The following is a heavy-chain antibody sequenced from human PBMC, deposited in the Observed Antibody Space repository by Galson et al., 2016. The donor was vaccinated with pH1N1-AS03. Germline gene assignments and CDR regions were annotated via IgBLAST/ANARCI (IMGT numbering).Heavy chain of an antibody. CDR1: GFTFNNTW. CDR2: IKSKTDGGTK. D-gene: IGHD5-18*01. Sequence: SLRLSCAGSGFTFNNTWMSWVRQAPGEGLEWVGRIKSKTDGGTKEYAAPVKGRFTIPRDDSRDTLHLQMNSLKTEDSALYYCVTGGNSFGHEYWGQGTLVTVSS. V-gene: IGHV3-15*01. J-gene: IGHJ4*01. CDR3: VTGGNSFGHEY.